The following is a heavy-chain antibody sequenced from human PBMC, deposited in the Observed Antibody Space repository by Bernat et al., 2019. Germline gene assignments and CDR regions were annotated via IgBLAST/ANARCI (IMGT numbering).Heavy chain of an antibody. V-gene: IGHV3-15*01. CDR2: IKSKTDGGTT. Sequence: EVQLVESGGGLVKPGGSLRLSCAASGFTFSNAWMSWVRQAPGKGLEWVGRIKSKTDGGTTDYAAPVKGRFTISRDDSKNTLYLQMNSLKTEDTAVYYCTTDPYCYDSSYAFDIWGQGTMVTVSS. D-gene: IGHD3-22*01. J-gene: IGHJ3*02. CDR1: GFTFSNAW. CDR3: TTDPYCYDSSYAFDI.